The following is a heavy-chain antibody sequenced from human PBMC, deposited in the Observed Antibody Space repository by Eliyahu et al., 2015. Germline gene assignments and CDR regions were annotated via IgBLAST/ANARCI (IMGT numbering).Heavy chain of an antibody. Sequence: EVQLVESGGGLVQPGGSLRLSCAASGFTFXNYAMXXVRQAPGKGLEWVSTIISGGGSSYYADSVKGRVSISRDNSKNTLYLQMNSLRAEDTAVYYCAKDLYSSYGNFDYWGQGTLVTVSS. CDR1: GFTFXNYA. CDR2: IISGGGSS. J-gene: IGHJ4*02. V-gene: IGHV3-23*04. CDR3: AKDLYSSYGNFDY. D-gene: IGHD5-18*01.